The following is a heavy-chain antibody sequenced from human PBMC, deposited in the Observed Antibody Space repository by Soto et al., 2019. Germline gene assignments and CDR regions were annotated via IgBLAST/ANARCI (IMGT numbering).Heavy chain of an antibody. CDR2: ISYDGSNK. CDR3: AKDLNMIVVVPDWYFDL. CDR1: GFTFSSYG. D-gene: IGHD3-22*01. V-gene: IGHV3-30*18. J-gene: IGHJ2*01. Sequence: QVQLVESGGGVVQPGRSLRLSCAASGFTFSSYGMHWVRQAPGKGLEWVAVISYDGSNKYYADSVKGRFTISRDNSKNTLYLQMNSLRAEDTAVYYCAKDLNMIVVVPDWYFDLWGRGTLVTVSS.